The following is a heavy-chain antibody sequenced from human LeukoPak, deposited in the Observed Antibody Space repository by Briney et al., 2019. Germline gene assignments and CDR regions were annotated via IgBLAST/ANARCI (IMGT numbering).Heavy chain of an antibody. CDR2: TWHSGSST. CDR3: ARGNEYTWWQ. D-gene: IGHD2-15*01. Sequence: PSETLSLTCTVSDGSIKTNYWWTWVRQPPGKGLEWIGETWHSGSSTNYNPSLKSRVTISVDKPKSQFSLKLTSVTAADTAIYYCARGNEYTWWQWSQGTLVTVSS. J-gene: IGHJ4*02. CDR1: DGSIKTNYW. V-gene: IGHV4-4*02.